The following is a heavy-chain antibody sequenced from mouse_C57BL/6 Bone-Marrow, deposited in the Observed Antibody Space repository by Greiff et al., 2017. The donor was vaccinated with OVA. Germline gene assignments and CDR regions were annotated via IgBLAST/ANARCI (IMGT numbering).Heavy chain of an antibody. CDR1: GFTFSDYG. D-gene: IGHD2-3*01. Sequence: DVKLVESGGGLVQPGGSLQLSCAASGFTFSDYGMAWVRQAPRKGPVWVAFISNLAYSIYYADTVTGRFTISRENAKNTLYLEMSSLRSEDTAMYYCARKDGYSWFAYWGQGTLVTVSA. V-gene: IGHV5-15*01. CDR3: ARKDGYSWFAY. J-gene: IGHJ3*01. CDR2: ISNLAYSI.